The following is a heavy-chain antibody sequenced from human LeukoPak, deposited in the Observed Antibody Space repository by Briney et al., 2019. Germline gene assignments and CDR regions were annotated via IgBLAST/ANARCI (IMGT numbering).Heavy chain of an antibody. CDR1: GFTFSHAW. Sequence: GGSLRLSCAASGFTFSHAWMTWVRQAPGKGLEWVAFIRSDAINKYYADSVKGRFTISRDNSKNTLYLQLSSLRAEDTAVYYCARDRSESYYLFDYWGQGTLVTVSS. CDR3: ARDRSESYYLFDY. J-gene: IGHJ4*02. D-gene: IGHD3-10*01. CDR2: IRSDAINK. V-gene: IGHV3-30*02.